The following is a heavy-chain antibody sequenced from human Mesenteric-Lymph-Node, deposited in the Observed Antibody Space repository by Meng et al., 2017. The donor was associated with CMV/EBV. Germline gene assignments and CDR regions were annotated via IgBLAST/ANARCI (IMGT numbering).Heavy chain of an antibody. CDR2: INWNSGSI. V-gene: IGHV3-9*01. CDR1: GFNFDDYA. J-gene: IGHJ4*02. CDR3: VKDKGVLRLEFDY. D-gene: IGHD3-3*01. Sequence: SLKISCAASGFNFDDYAMHWVRQAPGKGLEWVSGINWNSGSIDYADSVKGRFTISRDNAKSSLYLQMDSLRAEDTALYYCVKDKGVLRLEFDYWGQGTLVTVSS.